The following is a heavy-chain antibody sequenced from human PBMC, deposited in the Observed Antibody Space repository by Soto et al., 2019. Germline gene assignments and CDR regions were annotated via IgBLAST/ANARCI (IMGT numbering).Heavy chain of an antibody. CDR3: ARDLGQQLFDY. J-gene: IGHJ4*02. CDR1: GYTFISYG. V-gene: IGHV1-18*01. D-gene: IGHD6-13*01. Sequence: QVQLVQSGAEVKKPGASVKVSCKASGYTFISYGISWVRQAPGQGLEWMGWISADKGNKKYAQKLQGRVTMTTDTSTSTAYLELRSLRSDDTAVYYCARDLGQQLFDYWGQGTLVTVSS. CDR2: ISADKGNK.